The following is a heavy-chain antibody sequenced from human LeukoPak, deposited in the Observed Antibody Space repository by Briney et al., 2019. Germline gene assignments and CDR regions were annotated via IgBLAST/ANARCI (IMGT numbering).Heavy chain of an antibody. CDR3: ARLLHDWFDS. Sequence: KPSETLSLTCAVFGGSFSGYYWSWIRQPPGKGLEWIGRINHSGSTNYNPSLKSRVTISIDTSKNQFSLKLTSVTAADTAVYYCARLLHDWFDSWGQGTLVTVSS. D-gene: IGHD4-11*01. CDR2: INHSGST. V-gene: IGHV4-34*01. CDR1: GGSFSGYY. J-gene: IGHJ5*01.